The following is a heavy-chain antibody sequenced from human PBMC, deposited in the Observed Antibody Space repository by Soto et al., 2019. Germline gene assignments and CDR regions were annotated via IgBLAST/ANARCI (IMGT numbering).Heavy chain of an antibody. CDR1: GFTFSSYA. D-gene: IGHD3-9*01. J-gene: IGHJ4*02. V-gene: IGHV3-23*01. Sequence: EVQLLESGGGLVQPGGSLRLSCAASGFTFSSYAMNWVRQAPGKGLEWVSATSGSGAGTYYADSVKGRFTISRDNSKNTLYLHMNSLRGEDTAVYYCAKGAVYYDILPPEYWGQGTLVTVSS. CDR2: TSGSGAGT. CDR3: AKGAVYYDILPPEY.